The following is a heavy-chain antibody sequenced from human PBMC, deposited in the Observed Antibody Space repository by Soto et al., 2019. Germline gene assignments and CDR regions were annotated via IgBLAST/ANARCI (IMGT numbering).Heavy chain of an antibody. CDR1: GGSISSYY. D-gene: IGHD4-17*01. Sequence: SETLSLTCTVSGGSISSYYWSWIRQPPGKGLEWIGYIYYNGNTNYNPSLKSRVTISVDTSKNQFSLKLNSVTAADTAVYYCARTGDYSDYWGQGTLVTVSS. J-gene: IGHJ4*02. CDR3: ARTGDYSDY. V-gene: IGHV4-59*01. CDR2: IYYNGNT.